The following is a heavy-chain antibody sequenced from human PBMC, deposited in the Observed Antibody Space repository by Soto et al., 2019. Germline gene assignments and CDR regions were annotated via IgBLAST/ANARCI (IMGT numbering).Heavy chain of an antibody. J-gene: IGHJ3*02. CDR2: IYSAGST. CDR1: GFTVSSNY. CDR3: ARPVHPADEACDI. V-gene: IGHV3-53*02. Sequence: EVQLVETGGGLVQPGGSLRLSCAASGFTVSSNYMNWVRQAPGEGLEWVSVIYSAGSTYYADSVKGRFTISRDNPKNTLYLQMNCRRAEDTAIYYCARPVHPADEACDIWGQGTMVTVSS.